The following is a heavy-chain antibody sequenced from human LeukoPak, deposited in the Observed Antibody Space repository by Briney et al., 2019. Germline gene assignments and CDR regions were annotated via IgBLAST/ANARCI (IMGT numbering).Heavy chain of an antibody. V-gene: IGHV1-46*01. J-gene: IGHJ4*02. CDR1: GYTFTSYY. Sequence: GASVKVSCKASGYTFTSYYMHWVRQAPGQGLEWMGIINPSGGSTNYAQKFQGRVTMTRDTSTSTVYMELSSLRPEDTAVYFCARRYSSGWTVDYWGQGTLVTVSS. CDR3: ARRYSSGWTVDY. CDR2: INPSGGST. D-gene: IGHD6-19*01.